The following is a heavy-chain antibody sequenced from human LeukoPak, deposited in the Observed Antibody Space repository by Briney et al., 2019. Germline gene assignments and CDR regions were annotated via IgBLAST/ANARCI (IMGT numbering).Heavy chain of an antibody. J-gene: IGHJ4*02. CDR2: ISSSSSYI. D-gene: IGHD3-3*01. Sequence: PGGSLRLSCAASGFTFDDYGMSWVRQAPGKGLEWVSSISSSSSYIYYADSVKGRFTISRDNAKNSLYLQMNSLRAEDTAVYYCAREKNDFWSGYYSGYWGQGTLVTVSS. V-gene: IGHV3-21*01. CDR3: AREKNDFWSGYYSGY. CDR1: GFTFDDYG.